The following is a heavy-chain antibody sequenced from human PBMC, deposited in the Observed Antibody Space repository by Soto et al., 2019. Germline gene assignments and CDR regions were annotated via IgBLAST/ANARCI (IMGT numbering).Heavy chain of an antibody. CDR1: GFTFSSYS. V-gene: IGHV3-21*01. D-gene: IGHD2-2*02. CDR2: ISSSSSYI. CDR3: ARDGVPAAIRFGYYYYGMDV. Sequence: GGSLRLSCAASGFTFSSYSMNWVRQAPGKGPEWVSSISSSSSYIYYADSVKGRFTISRDNAKNSLYLQMNSLRAEDTAVYYCARDGVPAAIRFGYYYYGMDVWGQGTTVTVSS. J-gene: IGHJ6*02.